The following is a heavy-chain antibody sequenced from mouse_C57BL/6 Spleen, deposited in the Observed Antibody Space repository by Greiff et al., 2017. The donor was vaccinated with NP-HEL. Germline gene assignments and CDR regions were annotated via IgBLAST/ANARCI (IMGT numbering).Heavy chain of an antibody. CDR3: ARYGSSYGYFDY. CDR1: GYTFTSYW. Sequence: QVQLKQPGAELVRPGSSVKLSCKASGYTFTSYWMHWVKQRPIQGLEWIGNIDPSDSETHYNQKFKDKATLTVDKSSSTAYMQLSSLTSEDSAVYYCARYGSSYGYFDYWGQGTTLTVSS. J-gene: IGHJ2*01. V-gene: IGHV1-52*01. D-gene: IGHD1-1*01. CDR2: IDPSDSET.